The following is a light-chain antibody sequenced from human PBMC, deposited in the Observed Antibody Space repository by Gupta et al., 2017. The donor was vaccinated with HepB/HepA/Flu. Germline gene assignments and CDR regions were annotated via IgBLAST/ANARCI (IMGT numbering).Light chain of an antibody. J-gene: IGLJ1*01. CDR2: DNR. Sequence: YVLTQPPSVSVAPGATAKITCGRNKIETKIVYWYQQKSTQAPVMILYDNRGRPSGIPERFSGSSSGNTATLTINNVEVGDEADYYCQIWDPYDDQAAFGTGTKVVVL. V-gene: IGLV3-21*02. CDR1: KIETKI. CDR3: QIWDPYDDQAA.